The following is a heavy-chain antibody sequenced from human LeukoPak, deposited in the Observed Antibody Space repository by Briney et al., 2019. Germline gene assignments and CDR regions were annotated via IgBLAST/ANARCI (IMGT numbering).Heavy chain of an antibody. V-gene: IGHV3-15*01. CDR1: GFIFSNAW. CDR2: IKSKTDGGTT. J-gene: IGHJ4*02. Sequence: GGSLRLSCAASGFIFSNAWMSWVRQAPGKGLEWVGRIKSKTDGGTTDYAAPVKGRFTISRDNSKNTLYLQMNSLRAEDTAVYYCAKSAGYSYMYYFDYWGQGTLVTVSS. D-gene: IGHD5-18*01. CDR3: AKSAGYSYMYYFDY.